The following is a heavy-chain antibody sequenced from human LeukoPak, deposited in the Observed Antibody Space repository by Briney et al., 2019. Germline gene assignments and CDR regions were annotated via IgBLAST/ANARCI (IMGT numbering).Heavy chain of an antibody. CDR2: IRSDGSNK. D-gene: IGHD3-10*01. CDR3: AKDWHYYGSGSTLDY. V-gene: IGHV3-30*02. CDR1: GFTFSNYG. Sequence: GGSLRLSCAASGFTFSNYGIHWVRQPPGKGLEWVAFIRSDGSNKYYADSVKGRFTISRDNSKNTLNLQMNSLRAEDTAVYYCAKDWHYYGSGSTLDYWGQGTLVTVSS. J-gene: IGHJ4*02.